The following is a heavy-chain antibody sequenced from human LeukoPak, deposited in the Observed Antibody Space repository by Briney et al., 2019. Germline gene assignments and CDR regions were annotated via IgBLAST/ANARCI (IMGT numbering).Heavy chain of an antibody. CDR2: ISYDGSNK. V-gene: IGHV3-30-3*01. D-gene: IGHD2-21*01. CDR1: GFTFGSYA. CDR3: ARGFAFYFDY. J-gene: IGHJ4*02. Sequence: GGSLRLSCAASGFTFGSYAMHWVRQAPGKGLEWVAVISYDGSNKYYADSVKGRFTISRDNSKNTLYLQMNSLRAEDTAVYYCARGFAFYFDYWGQGTLVTVSS.